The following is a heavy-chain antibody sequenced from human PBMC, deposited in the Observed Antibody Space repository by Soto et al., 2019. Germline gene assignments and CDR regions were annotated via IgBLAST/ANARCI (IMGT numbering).Heavy chain of an antibody. V-gene: IGHV4-30-2*06. CDR3: ARAFYGVDL. Sequence: SETLSLTCTVSGGSITIGGYSWSCIRQSPGQGLEWIGYIYQSGSAFYNPSLKTRATILVDRSKNQFSLNLTSVTAADAAVYYCARAFYGVDLWGQGTTVTVSS. CDR2: IYQSGSA. J-gene: IGHJ6*02. CDR1: GGSITIGGYS.